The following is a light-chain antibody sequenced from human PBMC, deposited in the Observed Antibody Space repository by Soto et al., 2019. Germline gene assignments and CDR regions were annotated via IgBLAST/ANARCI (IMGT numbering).Light chain of an antibody. CDR1: QSIRSG. CDR2: DAS. V-gene: IGKV1-5*01. CDR3: QQYNSYWT. Sequence: DIQMTQSPSTLSASVGDRVTITCRARQSIRSGVAWYPQKSGKAPKLLIYDASSSESGVPSRFNGSGSGTEFTLTISSLQPDDFATYYCQQYNSYWTFGQGTKVDIK. J-gene: IGKJ1*01.